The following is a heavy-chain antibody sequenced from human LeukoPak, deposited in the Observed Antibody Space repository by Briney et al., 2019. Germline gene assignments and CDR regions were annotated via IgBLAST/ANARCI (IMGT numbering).Heavy chain of an antibody. CDR2: ISYDGSNK. D-gene: IGHD2-2*01. CDR3: ARTYATTGLFYAFDI. Sequence: PGGSLRLSCAASGFTFSSYAMHWVRQAPDKGLEWVAVISYDGSNKYYAESVKGRLTIPRDNSKNTLYMDMNTLRAEDTAVYYCARTYATTGLFYAFDIWGQGTKVTVSS. V-gene: IGHV3-30-3*01. CDR1: GFTFSSYA. J-gene: IGHJ3*02.